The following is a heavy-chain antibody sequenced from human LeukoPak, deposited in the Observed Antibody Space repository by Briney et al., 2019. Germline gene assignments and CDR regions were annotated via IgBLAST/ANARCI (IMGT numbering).Heavy chain of an antibody. CDR1: GFTFSSYA. CDR2: ISYDGSNK. V-gene: IGHV3-30-3*01. CDR3: ARDPWESGYGPSGYYGMDV. J-gene: IGHJ6*02. Sequence: GGSLRLSCAASGFTFSSYAMHWVRRAPGKGLEWVAVISYDGSNKYYADSVKGRFTISRDNSKNTLYLQMNSLRAEDTAVYYCARDPWESGYGPSGYYGMDVWGQGTTVTVSS. D-gene: IGHD3-10*01.